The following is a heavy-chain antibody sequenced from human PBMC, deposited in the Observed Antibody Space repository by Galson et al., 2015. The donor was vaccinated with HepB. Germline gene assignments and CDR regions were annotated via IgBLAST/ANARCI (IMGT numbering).Heavy chain of an antibody. Sequence: SVKVSCKASGYTFTSYAMHWVRQAPGQRLEWMGWINAGNGNTKYSQKFQGRVTITRDTSASTAYMELSSLRSEDTAVYYCARGLWFGELLLDYWGQGTLVTVSS. CDR3: ARGLWFGELLLDY. V-gene: IGHV1-3*01. J-gene: IGHJ4*02. D-gene: IGHD3-10*01. CDR1: GYTFTSYA. CDR2: INAGNGNT.